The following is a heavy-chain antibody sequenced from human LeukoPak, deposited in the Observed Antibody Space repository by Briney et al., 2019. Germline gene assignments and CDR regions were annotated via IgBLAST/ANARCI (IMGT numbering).Heavy chain of an antibody. CDR1: GGSISSYY. D-gene: IGHD4-17*01. CDR2: IYYSGST. V-gene: IGHV4-59*01. J-gene: IGHJ6*03. CDR3: ARSGYGDYVPPYYYYYYYMDV. Sequence: NPSETLFLTCTVSGGSISSYYWSWIRQPPGKGLEWIGYIYYSGSTNYNPSLKSRVTISVDTSKNQFSLKLSSVTAADTAVYYCARSGYGDYVPPYYYYYYYMDVWGKGTTVTVSS.